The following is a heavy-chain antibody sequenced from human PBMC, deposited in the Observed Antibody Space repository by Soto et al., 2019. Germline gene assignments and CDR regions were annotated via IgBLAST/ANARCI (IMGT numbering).Heavy chain of an antibody. Sequence: GGSLRLSCAASGFTFSSYAMSWVRQAPGKGLEWVSAIGGSGDSTYYADSVKGRLTISRDNSKNTLYLQVNSLRAEDTAVYYCAKVLDASMVVNGYLYWGQGTLVTVSS. CDR2: IGGSGDST. CDR1: GFTFSSYA. J-gene: IGHJ4*02. V-gene: IGHV3-23*01. D-gene: IGHD5-18*01. CDR3: AKVLDASMVVNGYLY.